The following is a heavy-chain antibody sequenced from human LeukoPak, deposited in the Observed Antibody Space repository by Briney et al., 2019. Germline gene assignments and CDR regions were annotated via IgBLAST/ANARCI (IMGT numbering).Heavy chain of an antibody. CDR2: IHSGGSM. V-gene: IGHV3-66*02. CDR3: AGSGIYLTY. J-gene: IGHJ4*02. CDR1: GLTGSGNY. Sequence: GGSLTLSCAASGLTGSGNYMSWVRQAPGKGLEWVSVIHSGGSMYYADPVKGRFTISRDIYQNTVYLQLNSLRPEDTAVYYCAGSGIYLTYWGQGTLVTVSS. D-gene: IGHD1-26*01.